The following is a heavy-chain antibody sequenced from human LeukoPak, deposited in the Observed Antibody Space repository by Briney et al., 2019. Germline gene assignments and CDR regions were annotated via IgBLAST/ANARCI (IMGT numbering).Heavy chain of an antibody. D-gene: IGHD3/OR15-3a*01. CDR3: ARETLWIGLVDY. Sequence: ASVKVSCKTSGYIFTGHFIHWVRQAPEQGLEWMGWINPSTGGTEYAQKFQGRVTMTRDTSTNTAYMDLSGLTFDDTAIYYCARETLWIGLVDYWGQGTLVTVSS. J-gene: IGHJ4*02. CDR1: GYIFTGHF. V-gene: IGHV1-2*02. CDR2: INPSTGGT.